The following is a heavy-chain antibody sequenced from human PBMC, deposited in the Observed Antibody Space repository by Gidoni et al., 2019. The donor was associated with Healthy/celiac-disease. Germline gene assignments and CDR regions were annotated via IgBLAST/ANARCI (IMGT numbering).Heavy chain of an antibody. CDR2: IIPIFGPA. CDR3: ARAHDATYGDYIPNYNCFDP. D-gene: IGHD4-17*01. V-gene: IGHV1-69*01. J-gene: IGHJ5*02. CDR1: GGTFSSYA. Sequence: QVQLVQSGAEVKKPGSSVKVACKASGGTFSSYAISWVRQAPGQGLEWIGGIIPIFGPANYAQKFQGLVTITADESTSTAYMELSSLISEATAVYYCARAHDATYGDYIPNYNCFDPWGQGTLVTFSS.